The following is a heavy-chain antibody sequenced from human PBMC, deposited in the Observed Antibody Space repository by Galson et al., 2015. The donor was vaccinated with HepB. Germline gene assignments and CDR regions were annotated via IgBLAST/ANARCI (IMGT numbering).Heavy chain of an antibody. V-gene: IGHV3-53*01. D-gene: IGHD5-18*01. CDR2: IFSGGNT. CDR1: GFSVSSTY. J-gene: IGHJ6*02. Sequence: SLRLSCAASGFSVSSTYMSWVRQAPGKGLEWVSIIFSGGNTYYADSVKGRFTISRDNSKNTLYLQMNSLRAEDTAVYYCARQPLWIQLWNYGMDVWGQGTTVTVSS. CDR3: ARQPLWIQLWNYGMDV.